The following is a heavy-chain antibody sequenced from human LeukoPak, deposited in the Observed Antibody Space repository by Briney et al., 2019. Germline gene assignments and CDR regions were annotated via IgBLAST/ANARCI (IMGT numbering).Heavy chain of an antibody. J-gene: IGHJ5*01. CDR2: ISSSSSTI. V-gene: IGHV3-48*04. CDR3: ARDVESGFWSGYSSGFDF. Sequence: GGSLRLSCAASGFTFSSYSMNWVRQAPGKGLEWVSYISSSSSTIYYADSVKGRFTISRDNAKNSLYLQMNSLRSEDTAVYFCARDVESGFWSGYSSGFDFGGQGTLVTVSS. CDR1: GFTFSSYS. D-gene: IGHD3-3*01.